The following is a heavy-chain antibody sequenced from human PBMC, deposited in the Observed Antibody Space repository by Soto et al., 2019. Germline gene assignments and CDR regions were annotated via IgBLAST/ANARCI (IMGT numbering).Heavy chain of an antibody. CDR3: ASVRGSYVNFDY. D-gene: IGHD1-26*01. CDR2: ISYDGSNK. Sequence: QVQLVESGGGVVQPGRSLRLSCAASGFTFSSYGMHWVRQAPGKGLEWVAVISYDGSNKYYADSVKGRFTISRDNSKNTLYLQMNSLRAEDTAVYYCASVRGSYVNFDYWGQGTLVTVSS. V-gene: IGHV3-30*03. CDR1: GFTFSSYG. J-gene: IGHJ4*02.